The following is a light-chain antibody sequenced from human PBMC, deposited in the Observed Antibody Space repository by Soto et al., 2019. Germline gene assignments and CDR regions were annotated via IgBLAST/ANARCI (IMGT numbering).Light chain of an antibody. CDR2: DAS. J-gene: IGKJ4*01. CDR1: QSVGSY. Sequence: FYRGESATLCWGARQSVGSYLAWYQHKPGQAPRLLISDASNRATGIPARFSGSGSETDFTLTISSLELEDSPVYHCLQRSTRPSLTIGGASKVDI. V-gene: IGKV3-11*01. CDR3: LQRSTRPSLT.